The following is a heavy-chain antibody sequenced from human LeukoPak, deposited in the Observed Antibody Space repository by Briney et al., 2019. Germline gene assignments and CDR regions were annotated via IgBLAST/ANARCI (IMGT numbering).Heavy chain of an antibody. CDR3: ARGYANYGDYVLWKTGEDGYYYYMDV. CDR2: ISSSDSPI. V-gene: IGHV3-11*04. Sequence: PGGSLRLSCAASGFTFGDYYMSWIRQAPGKGLEWVSYISSSDSPIYYADSVKGRFTISRDNAKNSLYLQMNSLRAEDTAVYYCARGYANYGDYVLWKTGEDGYYYYMDVWGKGTTVTISS. D-gene: IGHD4-17*01. J-gene: IGHJ6*03. CDR1: GFTFGDYY.